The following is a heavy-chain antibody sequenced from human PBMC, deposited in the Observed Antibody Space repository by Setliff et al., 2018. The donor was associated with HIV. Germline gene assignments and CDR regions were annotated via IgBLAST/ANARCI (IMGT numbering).Heavy chain of an antibody. Sequence: SETLSLTCTVSGGSISSHYWSWIRQPPLKGLEWIGYIYYTGSTSSNPSLKSRVTISVDTSKNQFSLRLRSVTAADTAVYYCAGGGGVIKENPFYDWGQGTLVTVSS. CDR1: GGSISSHY. D-gene: IGHD3-10*01. V-gene: IGHV4-59*11. J-gene: IGHJ4*02. CDR2: IYYTGST. CDR3: AGGGGVIKENPFYD.